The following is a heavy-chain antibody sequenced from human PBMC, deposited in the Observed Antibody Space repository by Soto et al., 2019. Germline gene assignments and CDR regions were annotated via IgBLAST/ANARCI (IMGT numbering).Heavy chain of an antibody. CDR3: ALALGPTTGLDY. V-gene: IGHV4-31*02. D-gene: IGHD1-26*01. J-gene: IGHJ4*02. CDR2: IFNSGTT. CDR1: GASTVSHYH. Sequence: QVQLQESGPGLVKPSQTLSLTCSVSGASTVSHYHWTWIRQPPGKGLEWMGYIFNSGTTFYNPSLTSRISISMDTSGNHFSLELRSVTAADTAVYYCALALGPTTGLDYWGQGTLVTVPS.